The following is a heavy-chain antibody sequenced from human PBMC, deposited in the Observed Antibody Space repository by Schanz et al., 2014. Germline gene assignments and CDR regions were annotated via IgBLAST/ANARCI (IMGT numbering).Heavy chain of an antibody. D-gene: IGHD6-19*01. CDR3: ARLGTGMAVAGSVIDSYYYYMDV. J-gene: IGHJ6*03. Sequence: QVHLVQSGAEVKKPGSSVKVSCKASGGTFSSDTFSWVRQAPGQGLEWMGIINPSGGGTSYALRFQDRVTVTRDTSRSTVYMELSSLRSEDTAVYYCARLGTGMAVAGSVIDSYYYYMDVWGEGTTVTVSS. CDR1: GGTFSSDT. CDR2: INPSGGGT. V-gene: IGHV1-46*01.